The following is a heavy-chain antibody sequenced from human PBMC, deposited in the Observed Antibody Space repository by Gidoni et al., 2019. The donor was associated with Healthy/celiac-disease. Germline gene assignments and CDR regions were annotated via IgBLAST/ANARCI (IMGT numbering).Heavy chain of an antibody. CDR2: IWYDGSNK. J-gene: IGHJ6*03. CDR1: GFTFSSYG. D-gene: IGHD3-10*01. CDR3: ARDHDGSGSYYFRLFYYMDV. Sequence: QVQLVESGGGVVQPGRSLRLSCAASGFTFSSYGMHWVRQAPGKGLEGVAVIWYDGSNKYYADSVKGRFTISRDNSKNTLYLQMNSLRAEDTAVYYCARDHDGSGSYYFRLFYYMDVWGKGTTVTVSS. V-gene: IGHV3-33*01.